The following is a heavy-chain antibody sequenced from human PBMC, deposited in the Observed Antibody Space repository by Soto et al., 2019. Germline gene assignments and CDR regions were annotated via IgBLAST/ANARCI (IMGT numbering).Heavy chain of an antibody. D-gene: IGHD6-19*01. J-gene: IGHJ4*02. Sequence: QVQLQESGPGLVKTSETMSLTCTASGASVSSYYWSWIRQPPGKGLEWIGHIYNGGRTNYNPSLKSRVFISVDLTNNQFSLKLTSATAADTAVYYCARTTGWPCFDFWGQGALVTVSS. CDR3: ARTTGWPCFDF. V-gene: IGHV4-59*02. CDR1: GASVSSYY. CDR2: IYNGGRT.